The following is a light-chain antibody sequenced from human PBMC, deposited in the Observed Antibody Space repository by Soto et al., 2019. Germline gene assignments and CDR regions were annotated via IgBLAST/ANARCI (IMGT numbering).Light chain of an antibody. Sequence: EIVLTQSPGTLSLSPGERATLSCRASQSVSSSYLAWYQQKPGQAPRLLIYGASSRATDFPDKFSGSGSGTDFILTISRLEPEDFAVYYCQQYGSSLFTCGPGTKVD. CDR1: QSVSSSY. J-gene: IGKJ3*01. CDR2: GAS. V-gene: IGKV3-20*01. CDR3: QQYGSSLFT.